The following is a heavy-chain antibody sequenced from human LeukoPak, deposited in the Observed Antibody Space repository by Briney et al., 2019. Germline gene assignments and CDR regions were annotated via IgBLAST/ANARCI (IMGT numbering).Heavy chain of an antibody. CDR2: IYYSGST. D-gene: IGHD3-3*01. V-gene: IGHV4-59*01. CDR1: GGSISSYY. Sequence: SETLSLTCTVSGGSISSYYWSWIRQPPGKGLEWIGYIYYSGSTNYNPSLKSRVTISVDTSKNQFSLKLSSVTAADTAVYYCARGYYDFWSGYNGGAFDIWGQGTMVTVSS. J-gene: IGHJ3*02. CDR3: ARGYYDFWSGYNGGAFDI.